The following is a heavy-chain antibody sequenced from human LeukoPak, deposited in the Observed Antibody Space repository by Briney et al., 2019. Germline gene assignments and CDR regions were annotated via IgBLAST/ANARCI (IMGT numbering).Heavy chain of an antibody. V-gene: IGHV4-4*07. CDR1: GGSISNYH. CDR2: IHTSGNT. CDR3: ARRDISSGWSFDH. Sequence: SETLSLTCTVSGGSISNYHWSWIRQPAGKGLEWIGQIHTSGNTNYNPPLKSRVSMSIDTPENQLSLTIRSVTAADTAVYYCARRDISSGWSFDHWGQGTLVTVSS. J-gene: IGHJ4*02. D-gene: IGHD6-19*01.